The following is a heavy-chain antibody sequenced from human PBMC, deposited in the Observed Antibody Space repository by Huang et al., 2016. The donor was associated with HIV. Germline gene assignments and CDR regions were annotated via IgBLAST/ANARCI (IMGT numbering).Heavy chain of an antibody. D-gene: IGHD3-22*01. J-gene: IGHJ4*02. CDR1: GGTFSSYA. CDR2: SIPIFGTA. CDR3: ARARGYYDSSVSYYFDY. Sequence: QVQLVQSGAEVKKPGSSVKVSCKASGGTFSSYAISWVRQAPGQGLEWMGGSIPIFGTATYAQKFQGRVTITADESTSTAYMELSSLRSEDTAVYYCARARGYYDSSVSYYFDYWGQGTLVTVSS. V-gene: IGHV1-69*13.